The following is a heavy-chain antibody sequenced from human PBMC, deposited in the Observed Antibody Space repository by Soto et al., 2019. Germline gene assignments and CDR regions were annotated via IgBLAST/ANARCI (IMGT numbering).Heavy chain of an antibody. CDR1: GYTFTSYY. CDR2: INPSGGST. Sequence: ASVKVSCKASGYTFTSYYMHWVRQAPGQGLEWMGIINPSGGSTSYAQKFQGRVTMTRDTPTSTVYMELSSLRSEDTAVYYCARLPGIAAAGTLGPRFDYWGQGTLVTVSS. CDR3: ARLPGIAAAGTLGPRFDY. V-gene: IGHV1-46*01. D-gene: IGHD6-13*01. J-gene: IGHJ4*02.